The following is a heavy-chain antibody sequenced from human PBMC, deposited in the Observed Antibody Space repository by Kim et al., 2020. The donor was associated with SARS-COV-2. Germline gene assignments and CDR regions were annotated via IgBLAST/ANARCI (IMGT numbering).Heavy chain of an antibody. CDR1: GGSISSSSYY. CDR3: ARDDREDSFDY. Sequence: SETLSLTCTVSGGSISSSSYYWGWIRQPPGKGLEWIGSIYYSGSTYYNPSLKSRVTISVDTSKNQFSLKLSSVTAADTAVYYLARDDREDSFDYWGQGT. J-gene: IGHJ4*02. V-gene: IGHV4-39*07. CDR2: IYYSGST.